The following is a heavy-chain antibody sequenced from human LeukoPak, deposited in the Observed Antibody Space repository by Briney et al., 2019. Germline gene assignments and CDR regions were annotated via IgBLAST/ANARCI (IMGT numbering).Heavy chain of an antibody. CDR2: ARNKANSYST. V-gene: IGHV3-72*01. CDR1: GFTFSTYW. CDR3: TRTMGGGYSPFDY. D-gene: IGHD1-26*01. Sequence: GGSLRLSCAASGFTFSTYWMNWVRQAPGKGLEWVGRARNKANSYSTEYAASVKGRFTISRDDSENSLWLQMNSLKTEDTAVYYCTRTMGGGYSPFDYWGQGTLVTVSS. J-gene: IGHJ4*02.